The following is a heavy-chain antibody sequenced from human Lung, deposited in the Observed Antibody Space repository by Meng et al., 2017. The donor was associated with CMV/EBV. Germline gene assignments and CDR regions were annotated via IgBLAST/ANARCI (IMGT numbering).Heavy chain of an antibody. D-gene: IGHD1-26*01. CDR1: GFTLSRYD. CDR2: IGSRGET. V-gene: IGHV3-13*01. J-gene: IGHJ6*02. CDR3: GRKIPVSGMDV. Sequence: GGSXRLSCAASGFTLSRYDIHWARQATGKGLEWVSGIGSRGETHYADSVKGRFTISRENAKNSVYLQVNSVRAGDTAVYYCGRKIPVSGMDVWGQGTTVTVSS.